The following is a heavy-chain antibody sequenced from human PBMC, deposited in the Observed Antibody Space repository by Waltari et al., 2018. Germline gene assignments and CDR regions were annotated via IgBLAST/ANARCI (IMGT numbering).Heavy chain of an antibody. CDR3: ARGRITIFGVVIKQNYYGMDV. CDR2: IIPIFGTA. V-gene: IGHV1-69*01. CDR1: GGTFSSYA. J-gene: IGHJ6*02. D-gene: IGHD3-3*01. Sequence: QVQLVQSGAEVKKPGSSVKVSCKASGGTFSSYAIRWVRQAPGQGLEWMGGIIPIFGTANYAQKFQGRVTITADESTSTAYMELSSLRSEDTAVYYCARGRITIFGVVIKQNYYGMDVWGQGTTVTVSS.